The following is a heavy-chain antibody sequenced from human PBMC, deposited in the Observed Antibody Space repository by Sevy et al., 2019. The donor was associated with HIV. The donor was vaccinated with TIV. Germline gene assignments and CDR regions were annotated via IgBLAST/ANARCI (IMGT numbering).Heavy chain of an antibody. V-gene: IGHV4-59*01. CDR2: IYYSGSP. J-gene: IGHJ4*02. D-gene: IGHD6-13*01. Sequence: SETLSLTCTVSGGSISSYYWSWIRQPPGKGLEWNGYIYYSGSPNYNPSLKSRVTISVDTSKNQFSLKLSSVTAADTAVYYCARDMGRGSSWPLDYWGQGTLVTVS. CDR3: ARDMGRGSSWPLDY. CDR1: GGSISSYY.